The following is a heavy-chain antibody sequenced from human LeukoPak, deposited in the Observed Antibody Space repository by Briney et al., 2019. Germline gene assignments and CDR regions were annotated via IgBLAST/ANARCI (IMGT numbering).Heavy chain of an antibody. CDR3: AREAAVDAFDI. J-gene: IGHJ3*02. CDR2: IKQDGSEK. CDR1: GFTVSSNY. V-gene: IGHV3-7*01. Sequence: GGSLRLSCAASGFTVSSNYMSWVRQAPGKGLEWVANIKQDGSEKYYVDSVKGRFTISRDNAKNSLYLQMNSLRAEDTAVYYCAREAAVDAFDIWGQGTMVTVSS.